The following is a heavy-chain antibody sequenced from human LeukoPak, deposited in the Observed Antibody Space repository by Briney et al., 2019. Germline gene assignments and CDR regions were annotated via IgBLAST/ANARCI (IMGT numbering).Heavy chain of an antibody. CDR2: MQYDGSDI. V-gene: IGHV3-30*02. CDR1: GFTFSNYG. D-gene: IGHD3-10*01. CDR3: AKDSGGKLLWFGELYAFDI. Sequence: GRSLRLSCAASGFTFSNYGIHWVRQAPGKGLEWVTFMQYDGSDIFYADSVKGRFTISRDNSKNTVYLQMNSLRAEDTALYYCAKDSGGKLLWFGELYAFDIWGQGTMVTVSS. J-gene: IGHJ3*02.